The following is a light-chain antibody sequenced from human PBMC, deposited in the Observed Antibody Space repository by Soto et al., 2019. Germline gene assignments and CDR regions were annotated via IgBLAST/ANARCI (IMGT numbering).Light chain of an antibody. V-gene: IGKV4-1*01. Sequence: DIVVTQSPDSLAVSLGERATINCRSSQSVLFSTNNLNYFAWYQQKAGQPPKLLIYWASTRESAVPDRFSGIESVTDFTLTISSLQAEDVAVYDGQQYYITPLTFGGGTRVDIK. CDR3: QQYYITPLT. J-gene: IGKJ4*01. CDR2: WAS. CDR1: QSVLFSTNNLNY.